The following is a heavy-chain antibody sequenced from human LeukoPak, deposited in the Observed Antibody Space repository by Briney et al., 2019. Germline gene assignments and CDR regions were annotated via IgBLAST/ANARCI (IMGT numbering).Heavy chain of an antibody. CDR1: GGSISSYY. CDR2: IYYSGST. CDR3: ARSPYSSSARKYYFDY. D-gene: IGHD6-6*01. V-gene: IGHV4-59*08. J-gene: IGHJ4*02. Sequence: SETLSLTCTVSGGSISSYYWSWIRQPPGKGLEWIGYIYYSGSTNYNPSLKSRVTISVDTSKNQFSLKVSSVTAADTAVYYCARSPYSSSARKYYFDYWGQGTLVTVSS.